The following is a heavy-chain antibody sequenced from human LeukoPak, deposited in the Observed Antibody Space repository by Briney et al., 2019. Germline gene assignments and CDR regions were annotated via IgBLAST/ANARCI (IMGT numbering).Heavy chain of an antibody. CDR3: ARQDYGDYIIDY. D-gene: IGHD4-17*01. Sequence: PSETLSLTCTVSGGSISSSSYYWGWIRQPPGKGLEWIGSIYYSGSTYYNPSLKSRVTISVDMSKNQCSLKLSSVTAADTAVYYCARQDYGDYIIDYWGQGTLVTVSS. CDR1: GGSISSSSYY. J-gene: IGHJ4*02. V-gene: IGHV4-39*01. CDR2: IYYSGST.